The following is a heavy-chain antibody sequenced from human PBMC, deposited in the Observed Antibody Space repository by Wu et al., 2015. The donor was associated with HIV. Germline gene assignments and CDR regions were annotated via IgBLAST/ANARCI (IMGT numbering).Heavy chain of an antibody. CDR1: GGSFSDYA. V-gene: IGHV1-69*13. D-gene: IGHD2-15*01. CDR2: IIPMYGKP. Sequence: QVQLVQSGAGVKKPGSSVKVSCKASGGSFSDYAISWVRQAPGQGLEWMGRIIPMYGKPIDAQKFQGRITITADDSTSTVDMELSSLRSEDTAVYFCARDRDGGGFYYGMDVWGPRATVTVSS. J-gene: IGHJ6*01. CDR3: ARDRDGGGFYYGMDV.